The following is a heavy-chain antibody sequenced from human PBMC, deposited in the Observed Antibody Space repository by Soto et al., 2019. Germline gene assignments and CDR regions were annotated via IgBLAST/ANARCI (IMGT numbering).Heavy chain of an antibody. Sequence: QVQLVQSGAEVKKPGASVKVSCKASGYTFTGYYMHWVRQAPGQGLEWMGWINPNSGGTNYAQKFQGWVTMTRDTPLRTAYVELSRLRSDDTAVYYCARAQTTMLLAHYYYGMDVWGQGTTVTVSS. CDR3: ARAQTTMLLAHYYYGMDV. J-gene: IGHJ6*02. V-gene: IGHV1-2*04. CDR2: INPNSGGT. D-gene: IGHD2-15*01. CDR1: GYTFTGYY.